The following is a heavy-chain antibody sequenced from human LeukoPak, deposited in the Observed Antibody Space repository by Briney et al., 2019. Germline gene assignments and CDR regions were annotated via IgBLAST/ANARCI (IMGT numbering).Heavy chain of an antibody. CDR2: IYYSGST. Sequence: SETLSLTCTVSGGSISSYYWSWVRQPPGEGLEWIGYIYYSGSTNYNPCLKSRVTISVDTSKNQFSLKLSSVTGADTAVYYCARGLTGSRCYFDSWGQGTLVTVSS. V-gene: IGHV4-59*12. CDR3: ARGLTGSRCYFDS. D-gene: IGHD3-10*01. CDR1: GGSISSYY. J-gene: IGHJ4*02.